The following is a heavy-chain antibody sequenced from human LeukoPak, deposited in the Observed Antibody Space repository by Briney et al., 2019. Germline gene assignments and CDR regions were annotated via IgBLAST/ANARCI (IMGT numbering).Heavy chain of an antibody. CDR3: ARRERDCSGGSCYSIGLYYYYMDV. Sequence: GASVKVSCKASGYTFTGYYMHWVRQAPGQGLEWMGWINPNSGGTNYAQKFQGRVTMTRDTSISTAYMELSRLRSDDTAVYYCARRERDCSGGSCYSIGLYYYYMDVWGKGTTVTVSS. CDR1: GYTFTGYY. V-gene: IGHV1-2*02. D-gene: IGHD2-15*01. CDR2: INPNSGGT. J-gene: IGHJ6*03.